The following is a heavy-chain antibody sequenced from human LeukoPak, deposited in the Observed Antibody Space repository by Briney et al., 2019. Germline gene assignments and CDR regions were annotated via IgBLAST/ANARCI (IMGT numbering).Heavy chain of an antibody. CDR2: INPNSGGT. CDR1: GYTFTGYY. V-gene: IGHV1-2*02. D-gene: IGHD3-10*01. Sequence: GASVKVSCKASGYTFTGYYMHWVRQAPGQGLEWTGWINPNSGGTNYAQKFQGRVTMTRDTSISTAYMELSRLRSDDTAVYYCARAGAMVRGAHYYYGMDVWGQGTTVTVSS. CDR3: ARAGAMVRGAHYYYGMDV. J-gene: IGHJ6*02.